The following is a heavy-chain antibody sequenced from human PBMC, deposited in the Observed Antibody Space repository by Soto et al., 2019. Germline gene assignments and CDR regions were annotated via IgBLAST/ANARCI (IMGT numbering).Heavy chain of an antibody. CDR1: GFTFSSYW. CDR3: ARVVTDIPGESDY. Sequence: EVQLVESGGGLVQPGGSLRLSCAASGFTFSSYWMHWVHQAPGKGLVWVSRINSDGSSTSYADSVKGRFTISRDNAKNRLYLQRNSLRAEDTAVYYWARVVTDIPGESDYGGQGTLVTVSS. CDR2: INSDGSST. D-gene: IGHD3-16*01. J-gene: IGHJ4*02. V-gene: IGHV3-74*01.